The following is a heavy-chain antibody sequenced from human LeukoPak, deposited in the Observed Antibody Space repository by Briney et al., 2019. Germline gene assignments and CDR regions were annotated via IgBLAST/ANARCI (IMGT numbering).Heavy chain of an antibody. V-gene: IGHV4-59*01. CDR2: SGSP. J-gene: IGHJ4*02. CDR3: TTYYVGEGGRGH. CDR1: GGSISSYH. D-gene: IGHD2-21*01. Sequence: SETLSLTCTVSGGSISSYHWSWIRQAPGKGLEWIGHSGSPSYNPSLKSRVMISIDTSKNQFSLKVSTVTAADTAVYYCTTYYVGEGGRGHWGPGTLVTVSS.